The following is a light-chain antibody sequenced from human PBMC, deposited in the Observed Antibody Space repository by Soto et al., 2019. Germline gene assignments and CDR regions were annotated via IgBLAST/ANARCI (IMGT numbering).Light chain of an antibody. CDR2: DVN. J-gene: IGLJ1*01. Sequence: QSALTQPASVSGSPGQSITISCTGTSSDVGRYNFVSWYQQHPGKAPKFIIYDVNNRPSGVSXRFSGSKSGDTASLTISGLQAEDEADYYCSSYTSSSTYVFGTGTKLTVL. CDR1: SSDVGRYNF. V-gene: IGLV2-14*01. CDR3: SSYTSSSTYV.